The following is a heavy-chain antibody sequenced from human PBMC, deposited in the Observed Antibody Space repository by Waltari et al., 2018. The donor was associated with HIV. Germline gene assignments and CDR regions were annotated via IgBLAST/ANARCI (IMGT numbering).Heavy chain of an antibody. CDR3: ARMATVVDWYFDL. J-gene: IGHJ2*01. V-gene: IGHV1-69*01. D-gene: IGHD2-15*01. Sequence: QVQLVQSGAEVKKPGSSVKVSCKASGGTFNNYAITWVRQAPGQGLEWMGGIIPVFGTTNCAQKFQGRLKIIADESTSTGYMELSSLGSEDTAVYYCARMATVVDWYFDLWGRGTLVTVSS. CDR1: GGTFNNYA. CDR2: IIPVFGTT.